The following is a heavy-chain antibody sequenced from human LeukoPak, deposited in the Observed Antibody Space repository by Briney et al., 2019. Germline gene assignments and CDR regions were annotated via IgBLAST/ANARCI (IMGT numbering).Heavy chain of an antibody. CDR2: INPSGGST. D-gene: IGHD2-2*02. CDR1: GYTLTSYY. Sequence: GASVKVSCKASGYTLTSYYMHWVRQAPGQGLEWMGIINPSGGSTSYAQKFQGRVTMTRGTSTSTVYMELSSLRSEDTAVYYCASETIRGYCSSTSCYTGDDYWGQGTLVTVSS. CDR3: ASETIRGYCSSTSCYTGDDY. J-gene: IGHJ4*02. V-gene: IGHV1-46*01.